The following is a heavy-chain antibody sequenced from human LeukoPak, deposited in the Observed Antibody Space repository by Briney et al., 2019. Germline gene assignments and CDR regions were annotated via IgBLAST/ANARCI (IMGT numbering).Heavy chain of an antibody. J-gene: IGHJ4*02. V-gene: IGHV1-69*06. CDR3: ARGRPSRYCSGGSCYHLFDY. Sequence: ASVKVSCKASEGTFSSYAISWVRQAPGQGLEWMGGIIPIFGTANYAQKFQGRVTITADKSTSTAYMELSSLRSEDTAVYYCARGRPSRYCSGGSCYHLFDYWGQGTLVTVSS. CDR2: IIPIFGTA. CDR1: EGTFSSYA. D-gene: IGHD2-15*01.